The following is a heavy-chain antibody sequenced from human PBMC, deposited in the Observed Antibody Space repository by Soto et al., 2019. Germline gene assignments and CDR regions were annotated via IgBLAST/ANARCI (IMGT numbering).Heavy chain of an antibody. Sequence: GGSLRLSCAASGFTFSSYSMNWVRQAPGKGLEWVSYISSSSSTIYYADSVKGRFTISRDNAKNSLNLQMNSLRAEDTAVYYCARPPDYYYYYYMDVWGKGTTVTVSS. CDR2: ISSSSSTI. V-gene: IGHV3-48*01. CDR1: GFTFSSYS. CDR3: ARPPDYYYYYYMDV. J-gene: IGHJ6*03.